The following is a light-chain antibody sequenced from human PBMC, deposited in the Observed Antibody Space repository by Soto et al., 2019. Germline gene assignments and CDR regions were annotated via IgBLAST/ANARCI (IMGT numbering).Light chain of an antibody. Sequence: QSALTQPASLSGSPGQSITISCTGTSSDIGAYDYVSWFQQHPGKAPKLMISEVNNRPSGVSNRFSGSKSGNSASLTVSGLQAEDEADYYCSSYAGSNNLVFGGGTQLTV. CDR1: SSDIGAYDY. CDR2: EVN. J-gene: IGLJ2*01. CDR3: SSYAGSNNLV. V-gene: IGLV2-14*01.